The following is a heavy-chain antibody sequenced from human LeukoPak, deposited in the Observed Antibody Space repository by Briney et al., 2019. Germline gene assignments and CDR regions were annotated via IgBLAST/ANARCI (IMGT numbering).Heavy chain of an antibody. D-gene: IGHD3-16*01. CDR2: MNPNSGNT. CDR3: ARVRAPSFTQGGFDY. V-gene: IGHV1-8*01. CDR1: GYTFTSYD. J-gene: IGHJ4*02. Sequence: ASVKVSCKASGYTFTSYDINWVRQATGRGLEWMGWMNPNSGNTGYAQKFQGRVTMTRDTSISTAYMELSSLRSDDTAVYHCARVRAPSFTQGGFDYWGQGTLVTVSS.